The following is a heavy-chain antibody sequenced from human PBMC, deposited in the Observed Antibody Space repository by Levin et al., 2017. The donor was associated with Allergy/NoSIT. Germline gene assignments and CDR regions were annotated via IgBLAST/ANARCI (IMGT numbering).Heavy chain of an antibody. V-gene: IGHV4-34*01. D-gene: IGHD2-2*01. J-gene: IGHJ3*02. CDR2: INHSGST. Sequence: SETLSLTCAVYGGSFSGYYWSWIRQPPGKGLEWIGEINHSGSTNYNPSLKSRVTISVDTSKNQFSLNLSSVTAADTAVYYCARTYCSSTSCDFSAFDIWGQGTMVTVSS. CDR3: ARTYCSSTSCDFSAFDI. CDR1: GGSFSGYY.